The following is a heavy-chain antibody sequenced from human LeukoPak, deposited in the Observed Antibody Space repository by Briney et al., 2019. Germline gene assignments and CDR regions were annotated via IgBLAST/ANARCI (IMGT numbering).Heavy chain of an antibody. V-gene: IGHV4-61*02. J-gene: IGHJ5*02. Sequence: KPSETLSLTCTVSGGSISSGSYYWSWIRQPAGKGLEWIGRIYTSGSTNYNPSLKSRVTISVDTSKNQFSLKLSSVTAADTAVYYCARDNYYDSSGPWGQGTLVTVSS. CDR1: GGSISSGSYY. CDR3: ARDNYYDSSGP. CDR2: IYTSGST. D-gene: IGHD3-22*01.